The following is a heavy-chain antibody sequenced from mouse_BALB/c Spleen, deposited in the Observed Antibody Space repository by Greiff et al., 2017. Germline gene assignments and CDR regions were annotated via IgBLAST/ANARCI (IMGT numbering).Heavy chain of an antibody. V-gene: IGHV5-9-1*01. D-gene: IGHD4-1*01. J-gene: IGHJ1*01. CDR2: ISSGGSYT. CDR1: GFTFSSYA. CDR3: ARRGAGTLYWYFDV. Sequence: EVMLVESGGGLVKPGGSLKLSCAASGFTFSSYAMSWVRQTPEKRLEWVATISSGGSYTYYPDSVKGRFTISRDNAKNTLYLQMSSLRSEDTAMYYCARRGAGTLYWYFDVWGAGTTVTVSS.